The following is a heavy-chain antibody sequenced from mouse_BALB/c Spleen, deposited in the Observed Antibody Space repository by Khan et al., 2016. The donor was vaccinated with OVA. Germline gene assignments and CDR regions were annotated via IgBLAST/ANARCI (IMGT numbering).Heavy chain of an antibody. CDR2: ISYSGNT. J-gene: IGHJ2*01. CDR3: ARVYGGDFDY. D-gene: IGHD1-1*02. V-gene: IGHV3-2*02. Sequence: VQLQQSGPGLVKPSQSLSLTCTVTGYSITSDYAWNWIRQFPGNKLEWMGFISYSGNTTYNPSFKSRISITRDTSKNQFFLQLNSVTTEDTATYYCARVYGGDFDYWGQGTTLTVSS. CDR1: GYSITSDYA.